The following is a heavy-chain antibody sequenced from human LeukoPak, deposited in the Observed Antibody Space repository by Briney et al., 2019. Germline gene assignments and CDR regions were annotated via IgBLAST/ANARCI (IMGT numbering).Heavy chain of an antibody. CDR3: ARDSSGYQ. CDR1: GFTFSTYW. D-gene: IGHD3-22*01. Sequence: RPGGSLRLSCAASGFTFSTYWMSWFRQAPGKGLEWVANIKEDGSEKYYGDSVKGRFTISRDNAKNSLYLQMNSLRAEDTAVYYCARDSSGYQWGQGTLVTVSS. V-gene: IGHV3-7*01. CDR2: IKEDGSEK. J-gene: IGHJ4*02.